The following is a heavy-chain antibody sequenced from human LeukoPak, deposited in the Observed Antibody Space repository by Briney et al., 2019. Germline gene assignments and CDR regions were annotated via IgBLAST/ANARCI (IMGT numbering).Heavy chain of an antibody. CDR3: ATNTGSYFAWFDY. D-gene: IGHD1-26*01. Sequence: SETLSLTCIVSAGSINRFYWNWIRQSPGTGLEWIGYIHDTGSTKYNPSLQSRVTMSMDTSKNQVSLKLASVTAADSAIYYCATNTGSYFAWFDYWGQGNLVTVSS. CDR2: IHDTGST. J-gene: IGHJ4*02. V-gene: IGHV4-59*03. CDR1: AGSINRFY.